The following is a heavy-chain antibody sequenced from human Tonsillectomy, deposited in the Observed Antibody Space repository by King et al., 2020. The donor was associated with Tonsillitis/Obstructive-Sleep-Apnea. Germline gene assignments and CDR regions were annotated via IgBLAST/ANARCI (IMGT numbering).Heavy chain of an antibody. CDR2: SDHTGGT. CDR3: ATGVSVMDV. CDR1: GGSFSGYY. J-gene: IGHJ6*02. V-gene: IGHV4-34*01. Sequence: HVQLQQWGAGLLKPSETLSLTCAVYGGSFSGYYCSWIRQPPGKGLEWIGESDHTGGTNYNPSLKSRVTILVDTSENQFSLKLSSVTAADTAVYYCATGVSVMDVWGQGTTVTVSS. D-gene: IGHD6-25*01.